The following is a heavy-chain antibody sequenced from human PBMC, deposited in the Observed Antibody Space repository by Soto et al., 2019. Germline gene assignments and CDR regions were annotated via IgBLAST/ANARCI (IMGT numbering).Heavy chain of an antibody. CDR2: IIPIFGPA. J-gene: IGHJ1*01. D-gene: IGHD6-13*01. V-gene: IGHV1-69*01. CDR1: GGTLSRSA. CDR3: GTGSSWTKVES. Sequence: QVQLVQSGAEVQKPGSSVKVSCTASGGTLSRSAISWVRQAPGQGLQWMGGIIPIFGPAIYAQKFRGRVSIIADESTRTAYMEMSSLRSDDTAVYYCGTGSSWTKVESWGQVTLVTVSS.